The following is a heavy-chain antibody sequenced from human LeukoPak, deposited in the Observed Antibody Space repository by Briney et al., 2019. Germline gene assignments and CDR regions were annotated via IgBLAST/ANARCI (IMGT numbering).Heavy chain of an antibody. CDR3: ARLGSSGSYLN. V-gene: IGHV1-2*02. D-gene: IGHD1-26*01. Sequence: GASVKVSCKASGYTFTDYFLHWVRQGPGQGLEWMGWINPNSGGTNYAQKFQGRVTMTRDTSISTAYMELSRLRSDDTAVYYCARLGSSGSYLNWGQETLVTVSS. CDR1: GYTFTDYF. CDR2: INPNSGGT. J-gene: IGHJ4*02.